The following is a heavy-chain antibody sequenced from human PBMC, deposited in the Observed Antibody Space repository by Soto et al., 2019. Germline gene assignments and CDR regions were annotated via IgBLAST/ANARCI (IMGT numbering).Heavy chain of an antibody. CDR2: IKEDGREE. CDR1: GFTFSKYW. V-gene: IGHV3-7*01. CDR3: ARRYYGSGRYYFDY. Sequence: EVQLVESGVGLVQPGGSLRLSCAASGFTFSKYWMTWVRQPTGKGLEWVGNIKEDGREEFSVDSVKGRFTISRDNAKNSLYLQMNSLRAEDTAVYYCARRYYGSGRYYFDYWGQGTLVTVSS. J-gene: IGHJ4*02. D-gene: IGHD3-10*01.